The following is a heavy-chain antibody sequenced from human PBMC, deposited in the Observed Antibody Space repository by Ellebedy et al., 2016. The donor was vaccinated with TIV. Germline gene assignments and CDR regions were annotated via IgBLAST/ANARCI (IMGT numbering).Heavy chain of an antibody. CDR3: ARDTYYYDSSGLVEY. CDR2: ISSSGSTI. J-gene: IGHJ4*02. Sequence: GGSLRLXXAASGFTFSDYYMSWIRQAPGKGLEWVSYISSSGSTIYYADSVKGRFTISRDNAKNSLYLQMNSLRAEDTAVYYCARDTYYYDSSGLVEYWGQGTLVTVSS. CDR1: GFTFSDYY. D-gene: IGHD3-22*01. V-gene: IGHV3-11*01.